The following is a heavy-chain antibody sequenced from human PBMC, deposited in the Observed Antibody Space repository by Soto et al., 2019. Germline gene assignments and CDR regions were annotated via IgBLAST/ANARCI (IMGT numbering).Heavy chain of an antibody. V-gene: IGHV1-69*12. CDR3: ARVEAVAGLYNYHGLDV. Sequence: QVQLVQSGAEVKKPGSSVKVSCKVSGGTFSNYDIDWVRLAPGHGLEWMGGSVPIFGTTYYTQKFQGRATIIADDSTTTAYFEMSSLRSEDTAIYYCARVEAVAGLYNYHGLDVWGQGTAVTVSS. J-gene: IGHJ6*02. CDR1: GGTFSNYD. D-gene: IGHD6-19*01. CDR2: SVPIFGTT.